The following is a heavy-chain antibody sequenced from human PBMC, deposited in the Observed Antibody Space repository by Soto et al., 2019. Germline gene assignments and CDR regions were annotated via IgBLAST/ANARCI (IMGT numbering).Heavy chain of an antibody. V-gene: IGHV3-30*18. Sequence: PGGTLRLSCAVSGFTFSSYGIHWVRLAPGKGLGWVAVLSYDGSDTYYADSVKRRFTISRDNTNNKLYLQMHSLRTEDTAVYYWGKGSPGPPFDDWGQGTLVTVSS. CDR3: GKGSPGPPFDD. CDR2: LSYDGSDT. CDR1: GFTFSSYG. J-gene: IGHJ4*02.